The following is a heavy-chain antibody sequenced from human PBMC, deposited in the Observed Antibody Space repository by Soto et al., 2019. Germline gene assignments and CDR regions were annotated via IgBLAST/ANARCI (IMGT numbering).Heavy chain of an antibody. CDR2: IYYSGST. J-gene: IGHJ4*02. CDR1: GGSISSGDYY. Sequence: PSETLSLTCTVSGGSISSGDYYWSWIRQPPGKGLEWIGYIYYSGSTYYNPSLKSRVTISVDTSKNQFSLKLSSVTAADTAVYYCARADSENVLRYFDWSGGDFDYWGQGTLVTVSS. V-gene: IGHV4-30-4*01. D-gene: IGHD3-9*01. CDR3: ARADSENVLRYFDWSGGDFDY.